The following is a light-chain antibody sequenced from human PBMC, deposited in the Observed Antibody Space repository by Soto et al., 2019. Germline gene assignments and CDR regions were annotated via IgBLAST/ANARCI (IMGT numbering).Light chain of an antibody. CDR1: QNIRNY. J-gene: IGKJ4*01. CDR2: DAS. Sequence: ETVLTQSPATLSLSPGERATLSCRASQNIRNYLIWYQQKPGQAPRLLISDASSRATGIPARFSGSGSGTDFTLTISGLEPEDFAVYYCQQRGNWPLTFGGGTKVEI. V-gene: IGKV3-11*01. CDR3: QQRGNWPLT.